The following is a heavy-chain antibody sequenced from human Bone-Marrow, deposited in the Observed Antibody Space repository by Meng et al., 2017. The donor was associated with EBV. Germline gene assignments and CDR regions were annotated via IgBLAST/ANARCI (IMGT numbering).Heavy chain of an antibody. CDR3: ARDNVDTAMVPH. V-gene: IGHV4-61*01. CDR2: IYYSWST. D-gene: IGHD5-18*01. CDR1: GGSVSVCSYY. J-gene: IGHJ4*02. Sequence: HVELSCSGVCNTLATLSTTCTVAGGSVSVCSYYCGGIRQHPGKGLEWIGYIYYSWSTNYNPSLKSRVTISVDTSKNQFSLKLISLTAADTAVYYCARDNVDTAMVPHWGQGTLVTVSS.